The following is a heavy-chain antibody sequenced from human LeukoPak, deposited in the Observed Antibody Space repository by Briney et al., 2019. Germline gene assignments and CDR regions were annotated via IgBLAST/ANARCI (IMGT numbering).Heavy chain of an antibody. Sequence: ASVKVSCKASGGTFSSYATSWVRQAPGQGLEWMGGIIPIFGTANYAQKFQGRVTITADESTSTAYMELSSLRSEDTAVYYCARDSGQGGYNSEIDYWGQGTLVTVSS. D-gene: IGHD5-24*01. CDR1: GGTFSSYA. CDR3: ARDSGQGGYNSEIDY. V-gene: IGHV1-69*13. CDR2: IIPIFGTA. J-gene: IGHJ4*02.